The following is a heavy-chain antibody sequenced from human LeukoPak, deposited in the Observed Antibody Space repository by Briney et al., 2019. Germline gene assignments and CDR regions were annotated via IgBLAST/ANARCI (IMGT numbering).Heavy chain of an antibody. V-gene: IGHV3-7*01. CDR2: IKQDGSEK. J-gene: IGHJ4*02. CDR1: GFTFSSYW. Sequence: GGSLRLSCAASGFTFSSYWTSWVRQAPGKGLEWVANIKQDGSEKYYVDSVKGRFTISRDNAKNSLYLQMNSLRAEDTAVYYCARDNRNVFDYWGQGTLVTVSS. CDR3: ARDNRNVFDY. D-gene: IGHD3-16*02.